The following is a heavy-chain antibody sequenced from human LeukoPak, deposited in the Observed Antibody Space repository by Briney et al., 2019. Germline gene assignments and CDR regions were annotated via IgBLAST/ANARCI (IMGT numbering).Heavy chain of an antibody. CDR3: ATNPTIGHYFDY. V-gene: IGHV3-48*01. CDR2: ISGDTGTI. J-gene: IGHJ4*02. CDR1: GFTFSTYA. D-gene: IGHD4/OR15-4a*01. Sequence: GGSLRLSCAASGFTFSTYAINWVRQAPGRGLEGVSYISGDTGTIYYADSVRGRFTISRDNAKNSLYLQMNSLRAEDTAVYYCATNPTIGHYFDYWGQGTLVTVSS.